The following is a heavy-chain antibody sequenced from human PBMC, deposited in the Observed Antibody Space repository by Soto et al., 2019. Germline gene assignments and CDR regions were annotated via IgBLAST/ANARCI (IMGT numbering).Heavy chain of an antibody. V-gene: IGHV3-48*01. CDR1: GFTFSSYN. J-gene: IGHJ4*02. Sequence: HPGGSLKLSCAASGFTFSSYNMNWVRQAPGKGLEWVSYISSGSSTIYYADSVKGRFTIFRDNAKNSLYLQMNSLRAEDTAVYYCARDGGYSYGPFDYWGQGSLVTGSS. CDR3: ARDGGYSYGPFDY. D-gene: IGHD5-18*01. CDR2: ISSGSSTI.